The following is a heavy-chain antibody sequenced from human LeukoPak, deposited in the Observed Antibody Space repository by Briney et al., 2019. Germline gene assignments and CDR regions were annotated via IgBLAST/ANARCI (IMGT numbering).Heavy chain of an antibody. J-gene: IGHJ3*02. V-gene: IGHV1-2*06. D-gene: IGHD3-10*01. CDR3: ALNLGYYYGSGSYAFDI. CDR2: INPNSGGT. Sequence: ASVKVSCKASGYTFTGYYMHWVRQAPGQGLEWMGRINPNSGGTNYAQKFQGRVTMTRDTSISTAYMELSRPRSDDTAVYYCALNLGYYYGSGSYAFDIWGQGTMVTVSS. CDR1: GYTFTGYY.